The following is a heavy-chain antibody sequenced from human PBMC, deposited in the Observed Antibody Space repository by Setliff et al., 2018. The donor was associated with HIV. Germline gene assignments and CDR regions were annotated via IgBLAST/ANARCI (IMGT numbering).Heavy chain of an antibody. CDR3: ASPAYSSGWYGH. Sequence: GGSLRLSCAASGFTFSFYTMNWLRQAPGKGLEWVSYISSTGSTIDYSDSVKGRFTIARDNDESSLYLQMNSLRAEDTAVYYCASPAYSSGWYGHWGQGTLVTSPQ. CDR2: ISSTGSTI. D-gene: IGHD3-22*01. V-gene: IGHV3-48*04. J-gene: IGHJ5*02. CDR1: GFTFSFYT.